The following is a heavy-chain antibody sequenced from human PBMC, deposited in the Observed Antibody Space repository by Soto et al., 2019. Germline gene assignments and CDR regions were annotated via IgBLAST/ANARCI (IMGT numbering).Heavy chain of an antibody. V-gene: IGHV3-53*01. J-gene: IGHJ4*02. CDR2: TYSGGST. CDR1: GITVSGNY. Sequence: GGSLRPSCAASGITVSGNYMSWVRQAPGKGLEWVSVTYSGGSTYYADSVKGRFTISRDNSKNTLYLQMNSLRAEDTAVYYCARGPHYSNLDYWGQGTLVTVSS. D-gene: IGHD4-4*01. CDR3: ARGPHYSNLDY.